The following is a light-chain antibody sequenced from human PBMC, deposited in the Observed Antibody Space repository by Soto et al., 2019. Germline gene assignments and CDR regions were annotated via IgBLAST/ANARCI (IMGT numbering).Light chain of an antibody. CDR1: QSLRSN. CDR2: GAS. Sequence: IVMTQSPPTLSVSPGEGATLACRASQSLRSNLAWYQQKPGQAPRLLIYGASTRATGIPARFSGSGSGTDFTLTISGLQSEDSEVYYCQQYGYWPRTFGQGTKVDIK. CDR3: QQYGYWPRT. V-gene: IGKV3-15*01. J-gene: IGKJ1*01.